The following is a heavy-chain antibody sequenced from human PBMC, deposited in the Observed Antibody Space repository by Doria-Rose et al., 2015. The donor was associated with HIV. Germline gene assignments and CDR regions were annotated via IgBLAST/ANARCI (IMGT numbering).Heavy chain of an antibody. CDR3: TRGVGYTSEYYFAR. CDR2: IRSRPYGATT. CDR1: GFTFGDYA. D-gene: IGHD5-12*01. V-gene: IGHV3-49*04. Sequence: VQLVQSGGDLVQPGRSMRLSCRASGFTFGDYAINWVRRAPGKGLEWVGFIRSRPYGATTDYAASVKGRFAISRDDSKNIAQLLMDNLKSEDTAMYYCTRGVGYTSEYYFARWGQGTLVTVSP. J-gene: IGHJ4*02.